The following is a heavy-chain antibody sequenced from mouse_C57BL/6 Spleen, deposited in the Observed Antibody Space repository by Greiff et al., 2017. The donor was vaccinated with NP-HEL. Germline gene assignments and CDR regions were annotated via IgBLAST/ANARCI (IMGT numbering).Heavy chain of an antibody. J-gene: IGHJ4*01. CDR1: GYTFTSYW. D-gene: IGHD1-1*01. V-gene: IGHV1-50*01. CDR3: ARDGKRDAMDY. CDR2: IDPSDGYT. Sequence: QVQLQQPGAELVKPGASVKLSCKASGYTFTSYWMQWVKQRPGQGLEWIGEIDPSDGYTNYTQKFKGKATLTVDTSSSTAYMQLSSLTSEDAAVYYCARDGKRDAMDYWGQGTSVTVSS.